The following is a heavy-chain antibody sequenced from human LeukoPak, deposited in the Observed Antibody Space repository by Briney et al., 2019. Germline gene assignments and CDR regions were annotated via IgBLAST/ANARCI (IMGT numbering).Heavy chain of an antibody. CDR2: ISGSGGST. D-gene: IGHD6-19*01. CDR1: GFTFSNYA. CDR3: ARGWAGFEY. V-gene: IGHV3-23*01. J-gene: IGHJ4*02. Sequence: PGGSLRLSCAASGFTFSNYAMAWVRQAPGKGLEWGSAISGSGGSTYYADSVKGRFTISRDNARNSLYLQMSSLRAEDTAVYYCARGWAGFEYWGQGTLVTVSS.